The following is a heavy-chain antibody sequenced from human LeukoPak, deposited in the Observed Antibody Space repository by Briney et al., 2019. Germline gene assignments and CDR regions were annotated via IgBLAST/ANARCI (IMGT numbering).Heavy chain of an antibody. V-gene: IGHV4-61*02. CDR1: GGSISSGSYY. CDR2: IYTSGST. J-gene: IGHJ5*02. D-gene: IGHD2-8*02. CDR3: ARQLPGGWFDP. Sequence: SQTLSLTCTVSGGSISSGSYYWRWIRQPAGKGLEWIGRIYTSGSTNYNPSLKSRVTISVDTTKNQFSLKLSSVTAADTAVYYCARQLPGGWFDPWGQGTLVTVSS.